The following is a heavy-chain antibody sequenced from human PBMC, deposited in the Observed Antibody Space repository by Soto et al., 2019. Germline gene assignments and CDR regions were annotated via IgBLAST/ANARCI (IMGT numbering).Heavy chain of an antibody. CDR3: AKSVYSSGWFDY. D-gene: IGHD6-19*01. Sequence: PGGSLRLSCAASGFTFSSYGMHWVRQAPGKGLEWVAVISYDGSNKYYAGSVKGRFTISRDNSKNTLYLQMNSLRAEDTAVYYCAKSVYSSGWFDYWGQGALVTVSS. J-gene: IGHJ4*02. CDR2: ISYDGSNK. CDR1: GFTFSSYG. V-gene: IGHV3-30*18.